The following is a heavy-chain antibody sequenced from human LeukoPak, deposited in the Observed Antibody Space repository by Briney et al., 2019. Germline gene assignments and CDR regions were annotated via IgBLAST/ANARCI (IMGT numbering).Heavy chain of an antibody. Sequence: ASVKVSCKASGGTFSSYAISWVRQAPGQGLEWMGWISAYNGNTNYAQKLQGRVTMTTDTSTSTAYMELRSLRSDDTAVYYCARSGGGRSLFDYWGQGTLVTVSS. D-gene: IGHD2-15*01. J-gene: IGHJ4*02. V-gene: IGHV1-18*01. CDR1: GGTFSSYA. CDR2: ISAYNGNT. CDR3: ARSGGGRSLFDY.